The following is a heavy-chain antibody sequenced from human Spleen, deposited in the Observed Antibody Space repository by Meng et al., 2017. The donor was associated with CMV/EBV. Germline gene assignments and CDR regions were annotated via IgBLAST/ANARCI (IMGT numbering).Heavy chain of an antibody. CDR3: ARDSTMVVGKSAFDI. J-gene: IGHJ3*02. CDR1: GGSFSGYY. D-gene: IGHD3-22*01. Sequence: SETLSLTCAVYGGSFSGYYWSWIRQPPGKGLEWIGCLYYSGSTNYNPSLKSRVTISVVTSKNQFSLKLSSLTAADTAMYYCARDSTMVVGKSAFDIWGQGTMVTVSS. CDR2: LYYSGST. V-gene: IGHV4-59*01.